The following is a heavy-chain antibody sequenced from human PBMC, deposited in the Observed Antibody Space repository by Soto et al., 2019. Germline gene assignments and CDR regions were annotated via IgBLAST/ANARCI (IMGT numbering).Heavy chain of an antibody. CDR3: ARAWPLMGGYLPMGSNWFDP. CDR2: IYYSGST. J-gene: IGHJ5*02. Sequence: SETLSLTCTVSGGSISSGGYYWSWIRQHPGKGPEWIGYIYYSGSTYYNPSLKSRVTISVDTSKNQFSLKLSSVTAADTAVYYCARAWPLMGGYLPMGSNWFDPWGQGTLVTVSS. V-gene: IGHV4-31*03. CDR1: GGSISSGGYY. D-gene: IGHD3-22*01.